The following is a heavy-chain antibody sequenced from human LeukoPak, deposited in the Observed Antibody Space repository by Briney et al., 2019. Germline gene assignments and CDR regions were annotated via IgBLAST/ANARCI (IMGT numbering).Heavy chain of an antibody. CDR3: ARDGSDYGDYGIDY. D-gene: IGHD4-17*01. J-gene: IGHJ4*02. Sequence: SETLSLTCTVSGGSISSYYWSWIRQPAGKGLEWIGRIYTSGSTNYNPSLKSRVTMSVDTSKNQFSLKLSSVTAADTAVYYCARDGSDYGDYGIDYWGQGTLVTVSS. CDR2: IYTSGST. CDR1: GGSISSYY. V-gene: IGHV4-4*07.